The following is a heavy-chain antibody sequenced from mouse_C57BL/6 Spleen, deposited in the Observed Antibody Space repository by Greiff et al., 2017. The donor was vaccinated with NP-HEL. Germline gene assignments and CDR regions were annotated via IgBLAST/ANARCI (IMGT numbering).Heavy chain of an antibody. V-gene: IGHV1-52*01. Sequence: VQLQQPGAELVRPGSSVKLSCKASGYTFTSYWMHWVKQRPIQGLEWIGNIDPSDSETHYNQKFKDKATLTVDKSSSTAYMQLSSLTSEDSAVYYCARSGDGYYEGPLAYWGQGTLVTVSA. J-gene: IGHJ3*01. CDR1: GYTFTSYW. D-gene: IGHD2-3*01. CDR2: IDPSDSET. CDR3: ARSGDGYYEGPLAY.